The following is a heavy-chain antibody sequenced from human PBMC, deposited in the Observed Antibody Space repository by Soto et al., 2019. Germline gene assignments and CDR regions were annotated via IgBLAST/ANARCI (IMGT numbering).Heavy chain of an antibody. Sequence: PSETLSLTCTVSGGSISSYYWSWIRQPPGKGLEWSGYIYYSGSTNYSPSLKSRVTISVDTSKNQFSLKLSSVTAADTGVYYCARWAAAGIGRNWFDPWGQGTLVTVSS. J-gene: IGHJ5*02. V-gene: IGHV4-59*01. D-gene: IGHD6-13*01. CDR3: ARWAAAGIGRNWFDP. CDR2: IYYSGST. CDR1: GGSISSYY.